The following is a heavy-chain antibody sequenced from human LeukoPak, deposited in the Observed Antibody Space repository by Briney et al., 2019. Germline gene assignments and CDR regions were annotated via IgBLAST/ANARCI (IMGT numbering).Heavy chain of an antibody. Sequence: PGRSLRLSCAASGFTFSSYAMHWVRQAPGKGLEWVAVISYDGSNKYYADSVKGRFTISRDNSKNTLYLQMNSLRAEDTAVYYCARDSFSSSWYDYHYYYGMDVWGQGTTVTVSS. CDR3: ARDSFSSSWYDYHYYYGMDV. J-gene: IGHJ6*02. V-gene: IGHV3-30-3*01. D-gene: IGHD6-13*01. CDR1: GFTFSSYA. CDR2: ISYDGSNK.